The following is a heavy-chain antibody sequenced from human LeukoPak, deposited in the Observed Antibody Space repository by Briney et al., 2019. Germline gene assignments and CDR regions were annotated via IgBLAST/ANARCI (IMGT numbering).Heavy chain of an antibody. Sequence: PSETLSLTCTVSGGSISSSSYYWGWIRQPPGKGLEGIGSIYYSGSTYYNPSLKSRVTISVDTSKNQFSLKLSSVTAADTAVYYCARDPRGDYGGVDYWGQGTLVTVSS. D-gene: IGHD4-17*01. CDR3: ARDPRGDYGGVDY. V-gene: IGHV4-39*07. CDR1: GGSISSSSYY. J-gene: IGHJ4*02. CDR2: IYYSGST.